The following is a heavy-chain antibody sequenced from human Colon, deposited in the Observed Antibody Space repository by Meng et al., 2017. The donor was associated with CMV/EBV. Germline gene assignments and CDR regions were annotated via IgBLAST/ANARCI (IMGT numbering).Heavy chain of an antibody. D-gene: IGHD2-15*01. CDR3: ARFQPGGAFDI. J-gene: IGHJ3*02. CDR1: GFTFSSYS. V-gene: IGHV3-21*01. Sequence: GESLKISCAASGFTFSSYSMNWVRQAPGKGLEWVSSISSSSSYIYYADSVKGRFTISRDNAKNSLHLQMNSLRAEDTAVYYCARFQPGGAFDIWGQGTMVTVSS. CDR2: ISSSSSYI.